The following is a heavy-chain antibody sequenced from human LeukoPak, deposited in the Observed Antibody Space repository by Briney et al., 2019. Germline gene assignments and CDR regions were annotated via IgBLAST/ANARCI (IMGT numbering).Heavy chain of an antibody. CDR2: INPSGGST. J-gene: IGHJ4*02. CDR3: ARSPYIRSIAVAVNFDY. V-gene: IGHV1-46*01. D-gene: IGHD6-19*01. CDR1: GYTFTSYY. Sequence: ASVKVSCKASGYTFTSYYMHWVRQAPGQGLEWMGIINPSGGSTSYAQKFQGRVTMTRDTSISTAYMELSRLRSDDTAVYYCARSPYIRSIAVAVNFDYWGQGTLVTVSS.